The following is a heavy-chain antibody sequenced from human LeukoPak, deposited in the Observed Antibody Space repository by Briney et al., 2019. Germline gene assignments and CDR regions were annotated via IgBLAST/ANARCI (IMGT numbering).Heavy chain of an antibody. V-gene: IGHV1-2*04. CDR2: INPNSGGT. CDR3: ARDLRYYYDSSGYYFGAFDI. Sequence: ASVKVSCKASGYTFTGYYMHWVRQAPGQGLEWMGWINPNSGGTNYAQKFQGWVTMTRDTSISTAYMELSRLRSDDTAVYYCARDLRYYYDSSGYYFGAFDIWGQGTMVTVSS. CDR1: GYTFTGYY. D-gene: IGHD3-22*01. J-gene: IGHJ3*02.